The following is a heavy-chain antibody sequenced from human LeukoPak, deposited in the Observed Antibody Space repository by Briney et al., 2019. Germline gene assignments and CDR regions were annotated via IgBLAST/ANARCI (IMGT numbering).Heavy chain of an antibody. J-gene: IGHJ6*02. D-gene: IGHD2-15*01. CDR1: GFTFSSCA. V-gene: IGHV3-23*01. CDR2: ISGSAGNT. CDR3: ARLPITPGIYGMDV. Sequence: GGSLRLSCAASGFTFSSCAMSWVRQAPGKGLEWVSTISGSAGNTYYADSVKGRFTLSRDNAKNSLYLQMNSLRAEDTAVYYCARLPITPGIYGMDVWGQGTTVTVSS.